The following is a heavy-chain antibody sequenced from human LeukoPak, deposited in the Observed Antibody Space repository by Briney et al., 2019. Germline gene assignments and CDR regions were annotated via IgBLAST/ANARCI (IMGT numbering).Heavy chain of an antibody. CDR2: INSDGNIT. CDR1: GFTFSSYW. V-gene: IGHV3-74*01. CDR3: ATEKQQRGFDY. Sequence: PGGSLRLSCAAPGFTFSSYWMHWVRQAPGKGLVWVSRINSDGNITNYADSVKGRFTISRDNAENTLYLQMNTLRADDTAVYYCATEKQQRGFDYWGQGTLVTVSS. J-gene: IGHJ4*02. D-gene: IGHD6-13*01.